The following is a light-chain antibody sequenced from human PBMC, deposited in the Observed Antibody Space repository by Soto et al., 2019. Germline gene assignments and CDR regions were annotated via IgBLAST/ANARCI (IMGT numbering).Light chain of an antibody. CDR2: SSS. CDR3: LQTFTTHIT. Sequence: DIQMTQSPSSLSASAGDTVTITCRASQNIADYLSWYQQKPGKAPKLLIYSSSILHARVSSRFSGDGSGTAFTLTITGLQPEDFATYYCLQTFTTHITFGGGTTVEVK. CDR1: QNIADY. V-gene: IGKV1-39*01. J-gene: IGKJ4*01.